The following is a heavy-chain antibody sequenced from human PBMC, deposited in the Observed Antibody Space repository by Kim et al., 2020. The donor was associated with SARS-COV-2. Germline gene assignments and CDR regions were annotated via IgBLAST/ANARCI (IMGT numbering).Heavy chain of an antibody. CDR2: P. V-gene: IGHV7-4-1*01. Sequence: PTVAQGFTGRFVFSLDTSVSTAYLQIRSLKAEDTAVYYCARAGGSYYFDYWGQGTLVTVSS. J-gene: IGHJ4*02. CDR3: ARAGGSYYFDY. D-gene: IGHD3-16*01.